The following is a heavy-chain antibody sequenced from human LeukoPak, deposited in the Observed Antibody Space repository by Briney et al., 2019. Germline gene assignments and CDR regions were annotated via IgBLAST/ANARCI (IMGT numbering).Heavy chain of an antibody. CDR3: AKDTYYYDSSGYPCDY. V-gene: IGHV3-30*18. Sequence: GGSLRLSCAASGFTFDDYGMSWVRQAPGKGLEWVAVISYDGSNKYYADSVKGRFTISRDNSKNTLYLQMNSLRAEDTAVYYCAKDTYYYDSSGYPCDYWGQGTLVTVSS. D-gene: IGHD3-22*01. J-gene: IGHJ4*02. CDR1: GFTFDDYG. CDR2: ISYDGSNK.